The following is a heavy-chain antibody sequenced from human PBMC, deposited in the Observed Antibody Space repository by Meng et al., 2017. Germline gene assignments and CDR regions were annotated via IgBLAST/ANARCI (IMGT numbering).Heavy chain of an antibody. V-gene: IGHV1-24*01. D-gene: IGHD1-26*01. CDR3: ATMWRLVGATGGDIPYYFDY. CDR1: GYTLTELS. CDR2: FDPEDDET. Sequence: ASVKVSCKVSGYTLTELSMHWVRQAPGKGPEWMGGFDPEDDETVYAQKFQGRVTMTEDTSIDTAYMELDSLRSEDTAVYYCATMWRLVGATGGDIPYYFDYWGQRTLVTVSS. J-gene: IGHJ4*02.